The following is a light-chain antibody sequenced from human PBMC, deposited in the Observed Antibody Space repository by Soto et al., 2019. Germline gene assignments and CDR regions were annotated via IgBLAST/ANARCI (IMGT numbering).Light chain of an antibody. CDR3: ATWDDSLNGYV. V-gene: IGLV1-44*01. J-gene: IGLJ1*01. CDR2: SNN. Sequence: QSVLTQPPSASGTPGQWVTISCSGSSSNIGSNAVNWYQQIPGTAPKLLIYSNNRRPSGVPDRFSGSKSGTSASLAISGLQSGDEANYYCATWDDSLNGYVFGTGTQLTVL. CDR1: SSNIGSNA.